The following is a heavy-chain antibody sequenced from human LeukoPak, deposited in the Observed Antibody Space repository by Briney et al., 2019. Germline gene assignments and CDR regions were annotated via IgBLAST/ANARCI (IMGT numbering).Heavy chain of an antibody. V-gene: IGHV3-11*01. CDR3: ARDRLGDYDHSGYYDK. CDR2: ICDSGRTI. J-gene: IGHJ4*02. D-gene: IGHD3-22*01. CDR1: GFTFSDYY. Sequence: GGSLRLSCAASGFTFSDYYMSWIRQAPGKGLEWVSYICDSGRTIYYADSVKGRFTISRDDAKNSVYLQMNNLGAEDTAVYYCARDRLGDYDHSGYYDKWGQGTLVTVSS.